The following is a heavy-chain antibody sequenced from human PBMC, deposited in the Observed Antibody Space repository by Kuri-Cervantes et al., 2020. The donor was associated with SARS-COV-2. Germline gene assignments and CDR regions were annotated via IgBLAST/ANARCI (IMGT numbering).Heavy chain of an antibody. Sequence: GGSLRLSCAASGFTFSSYSMNWVRQAPGKGLEWVSSISSSSSYIYYADSVKGRFTISRDNAKNSLYLQMNSLRAEDTAVYYCRSPSDNGSGSQHYYYYGMDVWGQGTTVTVSS. D-gene: IGHD3-10*01. V-gene: IGHV3-21*01. CDR2: ISSSSSYI. CDR1: GFTFSSYS. CDR3: RSPSDNGSGSQHYYYYGMDV. J-gene: IGHJ6*02.